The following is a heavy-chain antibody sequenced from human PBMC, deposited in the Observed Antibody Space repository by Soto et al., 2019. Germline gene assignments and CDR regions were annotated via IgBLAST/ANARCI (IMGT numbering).Heavy chain of an antibody. J-gene: IGHJ4*02. D-gene: IGHD3-22*01. Sequence: GGSLRLSCAASGFTFSNAWMNWVRQAPGKGLEWVGRIKSKTDGGTTDYAAPVKGRFTISRDNAKNTLYLQMNSLRAEDTAVYYCAIRASYYDSSGYFDYWGQGT. CDR3: AIRASYYDSSGYFDY. CDR1: GFTFSNAW. CDR2: IKSKTDGGTT. V-gene: IGHV3-15*07.